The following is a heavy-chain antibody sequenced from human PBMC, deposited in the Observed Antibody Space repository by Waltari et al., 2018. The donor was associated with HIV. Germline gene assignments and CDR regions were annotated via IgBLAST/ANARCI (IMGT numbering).Heavy chain of an antibody. V-gene: IGHV3-30*01. CDR3: AKDKSGSLHYYYYYGMDV. D-gene: IGHD1-26*01. CDR2: TAFDGSNN. J-gene: IGHJ6*04. CDR1: GFMFSGYV. Sequence: QVQLVESGGGVVKPGGSLRLSCTASGFMFSGYVMHWVRQAPGKGLGWVAGTAFDGSNNYYSQSVKGRFTISRDNVKNMLHLQMNSLKIEDTAVYYCAKDKSGSLHYYYYYGMDVWGKGTTVAASS.